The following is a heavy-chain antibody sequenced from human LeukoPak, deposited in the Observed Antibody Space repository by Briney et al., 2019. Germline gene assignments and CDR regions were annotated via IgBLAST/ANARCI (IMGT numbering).Heavy chain of an antibody. Sequence: SETLSLTCTVSGGSISSYYWSWTRQPPGKGLEWIGYIYYSGSTNYNPSLKSRVTISVDTSKNQFSLKLSSVTAADTAVYYCASTDYYDSSGYYGFDYWGQGTLVTVSS. V-gene: IGHV4-59*08. CDR3: ASTDYYDSSGYYGFDY. J-gene: IGHJ4*02. CDR1: GGSISSYY. D-gene: IGHD3-22*01. CDR2: IYYSGST.